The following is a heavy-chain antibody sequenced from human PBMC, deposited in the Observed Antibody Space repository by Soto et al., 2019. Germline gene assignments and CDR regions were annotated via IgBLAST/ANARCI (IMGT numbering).Heavy chain of an antibody. CDR1: GGSISSYY. CDR3: ARVGHYDGSGYNAFNI. V-gene: IGHV4-59*12. J-gene: IGHJ3*02. D-gene: IGHD3-22*01. Sequence: SETLSLTCTVSGGSISSYYWSWIRQPPGKGLEWIGYIYYSGSTNYNPSLKSRVTISVYTSKNQFSLKLSSVTAADTAVYYCARVGHYDGSGYNAFNIWGQGTMVT. CDR2: IYYSGST.